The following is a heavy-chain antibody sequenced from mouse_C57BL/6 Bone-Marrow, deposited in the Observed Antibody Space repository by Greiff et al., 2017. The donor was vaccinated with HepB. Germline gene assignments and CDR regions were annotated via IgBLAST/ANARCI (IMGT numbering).Heavy chain of an antibody. J-gene: IGHJ3*01. CDR2: IYPGSGST. Sequence: QVQLQQPGAELVKPGASVKMSCKASGYTFTSYWITWVKQRPGQGLEWIGDIYPGSGSTNYNEKFKSKATLTVDTSSSTAYMQLSSLTSEDSAVYYCAREDDCGAWFAYWGQGTLVTVSA. CDR3: AREDDCGAWFAY. V-gene: IGHV1-55*01. CDR1: GYTFTSYW.